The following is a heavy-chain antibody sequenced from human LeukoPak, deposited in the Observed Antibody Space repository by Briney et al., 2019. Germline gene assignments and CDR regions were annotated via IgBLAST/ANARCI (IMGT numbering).Heavy chain of an antibody. J-gene: IGHJ4*02. Sequence: GASVKVSCKASGYTFTSYGISWVRQAPGPGLEWMGGIIPIFDTANYAQKFQGRVTITADESTSTAYMEVSSLRSDDTAVYYCAREGLLRLGELSYFDYWGQGTLVTVSS. CDR2: IIPIFDTA. V-gene: IGHV1-69*13. CDR3: AREGLLRLGELSYFDY. D-gene: IGHD3-16*02. CDR1: GYTFTSYG.